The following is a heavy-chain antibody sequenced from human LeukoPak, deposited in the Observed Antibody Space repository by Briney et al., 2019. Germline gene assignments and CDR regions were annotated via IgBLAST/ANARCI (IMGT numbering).Heavy chain of an antibody. CDR2: IYYSGST. V-gene: IGHV4-30-4*01. Sequence: SQTLPLTCTVSGGSISSGDYYWSWIRQPPGTGLEWIGYIYYSGSTYYNPSLKSRVTISVDTSKNQFSLKLSSVTAADTAVYYCARGPLTGILDYWGQGTLVTVSS. D-gene: IGHD3-9*01. CDR1: GGSISSGDYY. J-gene: IGHJ4*02. CDR3: ARGPLTGILDY.